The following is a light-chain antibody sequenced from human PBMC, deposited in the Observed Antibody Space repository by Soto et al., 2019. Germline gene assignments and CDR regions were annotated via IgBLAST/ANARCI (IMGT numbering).Light chain of an antibody. J-gene: IGLJ3*02. CDR2: INN. CDR1: SSNIGSNT. V-gene: IGLV1-44*01. Sequence: QSVLTQPPSASGTPGQRVTISCSGSSSNIGSNTVNWYQQLPGTAPKLLIDINNQRPSGVPDRFSGSKSVTSVSLAISGLRSEDEADYYCAAWDDSLNGRVFGGGTKVTVL. CDR3: AAWDDSLNGRV.